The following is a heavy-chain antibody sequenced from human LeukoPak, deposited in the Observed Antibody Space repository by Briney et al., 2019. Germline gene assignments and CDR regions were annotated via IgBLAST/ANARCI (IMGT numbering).Heavy chain of an antibody. CDR3: ASYGSGSYRFDP. D-gene: IGHD3-10*01. CDR2: IHHSGST. V-gene: IGHV4-31*03. Sequence: SETLSLTCTVSGGSISSGNYYWSWIRQHPGKGLELIGYIHHSGSTYYNPSLKSRVIISVDTSKNQFSLKLNSVTAADTAVYYCASYGSGSYRFDPWGQGTLVTVSS. J-gene: IGHJ5*02. CDR1: GGSISSGNYY.